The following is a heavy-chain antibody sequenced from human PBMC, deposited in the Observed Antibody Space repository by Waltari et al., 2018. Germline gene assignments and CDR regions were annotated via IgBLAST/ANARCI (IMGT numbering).Heavy chain of an antibody. CDR3: ARGFLSSGWSNNWFDP. CDR2: INRSGST. V-gene: IGHV4-34*01. Sequence: QVQLQQWGAGLLKPSETLSLTCAVYGGSFSGYSWSWISQPPGKGLEWIGEINRSGSTNYSPSLKSRVTISLDTSKNQFSLKLSSVTAADTAVYYCARGFLSSGWSNNWFDPWGQGTLVTVSS. CDR1: GGSFSGYS. D-gene: IGHD6-19*01. J-gene: IGHJ5*02.